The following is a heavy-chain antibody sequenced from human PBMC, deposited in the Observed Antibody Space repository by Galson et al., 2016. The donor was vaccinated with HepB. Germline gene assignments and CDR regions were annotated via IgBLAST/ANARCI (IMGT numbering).Heavy chain of an antibody. V-gene: IGHV3-15*01. CDR1: GLTFKDAW. J-gene: IGHJ5*02. D-gene: IGHD1-14*01. CDR3: TTDGKYDKSTGSFWFDP. Sequence: SLRLSCAASGLTFKDAWMTWIRQVPGKGLEWVGRIKRKTDGQTDGGATDYAAPVKGRLTISRDDSKNTIFLHMNSLQTDDTAVYYCTTDGKYDKSTGSFWFDPWGQGTLVTVSS. CDR2: IKRKTDGQTDGGAT.